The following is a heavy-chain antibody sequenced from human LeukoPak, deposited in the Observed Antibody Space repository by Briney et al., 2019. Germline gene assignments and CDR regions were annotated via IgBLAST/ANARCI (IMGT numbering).Heavy chain of an antibody. Sequence: AGGSLRLSCAASGFTFSSDGMHWVRQAPGKGLEWVAFIRYDGSNKYYADSVKGRFTISRDNSKNTLYLQMNSLRAEDTAVYYCAKMESIAVAGDAFDIWGQGTMVTVSS. J-gene: IGHJ3*02. V-gene: IGHV3-30*02. CDR1: GFTFSSDG. D-gene: IGHD6-19*01. CDR2: IRYDGSNK. CDR3: AKMESIAVAGDAFDI.